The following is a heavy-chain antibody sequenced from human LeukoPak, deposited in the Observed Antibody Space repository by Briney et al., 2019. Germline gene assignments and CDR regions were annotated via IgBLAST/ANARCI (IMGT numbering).Heavy chain of an antibody. CDR2: ISAYNGNT. D-gene: IGHD3-16*02. J-gene: IGHJ4*02. CDR3: ARGVSDYVWGSYRYCDY. Sequence: VSVKVSCKASGYTFSNFGFHWVRQAPGQGLEWMGWISAYNGNTSSAQKLQGRVTLTTDTSTSTAYMELRSLRSDDTAVYYCARGVSDYVWGSYRYCDYWGQGTLDPVSS. CDR1: GYTFSNFG. V-gene: IGHV1-18*01.